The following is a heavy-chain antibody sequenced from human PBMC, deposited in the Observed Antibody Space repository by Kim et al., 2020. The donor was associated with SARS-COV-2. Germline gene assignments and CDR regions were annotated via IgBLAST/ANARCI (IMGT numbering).Heavy chain of an antibody. CDR2: IWYDGSNK. Sequence: GGSLRLSCAASGFTFSSYGMHWVRQAPGKGLEWVAVIWYDGSNKYYADSVKGRFTISRDNSKNTLYLQMNSLRAEDTAVYYCARERSSSSESADYYGMDVWGQGTTVTVSS. CDR1: GFTFSSYG. J-gene: IGHJ6*02. D-gene: IGHD6-6*01. V-gene: IGHV3-33*01. CDR3: ARERSSSSESADYYGMDV.